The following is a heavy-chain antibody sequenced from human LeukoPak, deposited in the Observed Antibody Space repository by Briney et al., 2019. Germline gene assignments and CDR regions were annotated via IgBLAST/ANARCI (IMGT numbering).Heavy chain of an antibody. J-gene: IGHJ3*02. Sequence: SETLSLTCTVSGGSISSYYWSWIRQPPGKGLEWIGYIYYSGSTNYNPSLKSRVTISVDTSKNQFSLKLSSVTAADTAVYYCAGDGAMVRGWGAFDIWGQGTMVTVSS. V-gene: IGHV4-59*12. D-gene: IGHD3-10*01. CDR2: IYYSGST. CDR3: AGDGAMVRGWGAFDI. CDR1: GGSISSYY.